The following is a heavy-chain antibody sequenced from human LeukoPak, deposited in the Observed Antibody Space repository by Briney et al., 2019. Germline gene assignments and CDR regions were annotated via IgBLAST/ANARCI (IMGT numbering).Heavy chain of an antibody. J-gene: IGHJ6*02. CDR3: ARDAGGFRLGELYQYHYYGMDV. V-gene: IGHV3-30*04. CDR2: ISYDGSNK. Sequence: GGSLGLSCSASGFTFSSYAMHWVRQAPGKGLEWVAVISYDGSNKYYADSVKGRFTISRDNSKNTLYLQMNSLRAEDTAMYYCARDAGGFRLGELYQYHYYGMDVWGQGTTVTVSS. CDR1: GFTFSSYA. D-gene: IGHD3-16*01.